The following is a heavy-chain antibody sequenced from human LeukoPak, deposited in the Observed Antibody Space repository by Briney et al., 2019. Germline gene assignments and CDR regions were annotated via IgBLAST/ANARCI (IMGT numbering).Heavy chain of an antibody. CDR3: ARGVAAAWRGLDWFDP. Sequence: ASETLSLTCAAYGWSFSGYYWSWIRQPPGKGLEWIGEINHSESTNYNPSLKSRVTISVDTSKNQFSLKLSSVTAADTAVYYCARGVAAAWRGLDWFDPWGQGTLVTVSS. D-gene: IGHD6-13*01. CDR2: INHSEST. V-gene: IGHV4-34*01. J-gene: IGHJ5*02. CDR1: GWSFSGYY.